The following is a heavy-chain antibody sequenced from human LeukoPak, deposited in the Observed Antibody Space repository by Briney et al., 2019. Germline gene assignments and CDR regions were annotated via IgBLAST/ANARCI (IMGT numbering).Heavy chain of an antibody. V-gene: IGHV3-7*01. CDR3: ARGSGWYLNYFDY. J-gene: IGHJ4*02. D-gene: IGHD6-19*01. CDR1: GFTFSSDW. CDR2: IKQDGSEK. Sequence: GGSLRLSCAASGFTFSSDWISWVRHAPGKGLEWVANIKQDGSEKYYVDSVTGRITISRDNAKNSLYLQVNSLRAEDTAVYYCARGSGWYLNYFDYWGEGTLVTVSS.